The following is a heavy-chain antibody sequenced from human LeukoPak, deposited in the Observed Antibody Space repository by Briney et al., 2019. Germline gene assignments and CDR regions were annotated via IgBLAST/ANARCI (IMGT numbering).Heavy chain of an antibody. CDR1: GYSFTTYW. CDR3: ARHERSTTGSLLYDN. CDR2: IYPGDSDT. D-gene: IGHD1-1*01. J-gene: IGHJ4*02. Sequence: PGESLKISRKGSGYSFTTYWIGWVRQMPGKGLEWMGIIYPGDSDTRYSPSFQGQVTISADKSISAAYLRWSSLKASDTAMYYCARHERSTTGSLLYDNWGQGTLVTVSS. V-gene: IGHV5-51*01.